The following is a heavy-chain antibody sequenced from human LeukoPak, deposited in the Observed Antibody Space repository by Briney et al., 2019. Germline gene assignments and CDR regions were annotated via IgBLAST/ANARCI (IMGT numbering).Heavy chain of an antibody. J-gene: IGHJ3*02. D-gene: IGHD1-26*01. CDR3: ARDSWELAASDAFDI. Sequence: GGSLRLSCAASGFTFSSYWMSWVRQAPGKGLEWVANIKQDGSEKYYVDSVKGRFTISRDNAKNSLYLQMNSLRAEDTAVYYCARDSWELAASDAFDIWGQGTMVTVSS. CDR2: IKQDGSEK. V-gene: IGHV3-7*01. CDR1: GFTFSSYW.